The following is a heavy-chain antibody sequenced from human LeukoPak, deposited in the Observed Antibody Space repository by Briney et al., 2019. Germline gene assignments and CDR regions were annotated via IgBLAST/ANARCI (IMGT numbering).Heavy chain of an antibody. V-gene: IGHV3-23*01. CDR1: GFTFSSYA. CDR2: ISGSGGST. D-gene: IGHD3-22*01. CDR3: AKESLDYYDSSGYYYILAFDY. J-gene: IGHJ4*02. Sequence: PGGSLRLSCAASGFTFSSYAMSWVRQAPGKGLEWVSAISGSGGSTYYADSVKGRFTISRENSKNTLYLQMNSLRAEDTAVYYCAKESLDYYDSSGYYYILAFDYWGQGTLVTVSS.